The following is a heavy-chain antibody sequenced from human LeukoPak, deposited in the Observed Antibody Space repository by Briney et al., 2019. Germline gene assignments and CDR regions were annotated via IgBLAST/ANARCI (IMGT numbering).Heavy chain of an antibody. D-gene: IGHD6-13*01. CDR1: GFTFSDYY. J-gene: IGHJ5*02. V-gene: IGHV3-11*01. CDR3: ARVIAAAGRLFDP. CDR2: ISSSGSTI. Sequence: GGSLRLSCAASGFTFSDYYISWIRQAPGKGLEWVSYISSSGSTIYYADSVKGRFTISRDNAKNSLYLQMNSLRAEDTAVYYCARVIAAAGRLFDPWGQGTLVTVSS.